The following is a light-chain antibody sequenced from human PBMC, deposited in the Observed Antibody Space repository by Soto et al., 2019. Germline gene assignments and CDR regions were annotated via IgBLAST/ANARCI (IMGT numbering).Light chain of an antibody. V-gene: IGKV1-5*01. CDR1: QSISSW. Sequence: GDRVTITCRASQSISSWLAWYQQKPGKAPKLLIYDASSLESGVPSRFSGSGSGTEFTLTISSLQPDDFATYYCQQYNSYWTFGHGTKVEIK. CDR3: QQYNSYWT. CDR2: DAS. J-gene: IGKJ1*01.